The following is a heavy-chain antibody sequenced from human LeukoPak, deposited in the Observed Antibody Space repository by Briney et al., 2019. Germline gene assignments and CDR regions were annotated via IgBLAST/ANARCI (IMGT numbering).Heavy chain of an antibody. D-gene: IGHD1-26*01. CDR3: ARRGIVGSTAHWLDP. V-gene: IGHV4-39*01. CDR1: SGSISSTSYF. J-gene: IGHJ5*02. CDR2: VYYTGST. Sequence: SETLSLTCTVSSGSISSTSYFWGWIRQPPGKGLEWIGDVYYTGSTYYNPSLKSRVTMSVDTSKNQLSLKLSSVTAADTAVYYCARRGIVGSTAHWLDPWGQGTLVTVSS.